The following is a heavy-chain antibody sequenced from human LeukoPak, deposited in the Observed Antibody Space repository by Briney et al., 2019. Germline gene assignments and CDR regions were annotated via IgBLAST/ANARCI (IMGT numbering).Heavy chain of an antibody. V-gene: IGHV1-24*01. Sequence: ASVKVSCGVSGNSLSELSIQWVRQAPGKGLECMGGFDPEEAKMVYAQNFQGRVTMTEDTSTQTAYMELSGLTSDDTAVYYCTTRSGDFWSGFVNWGQGTLVTVSS. J-gene: IGHJ4*02. CDR3: TTRSGDFWSGFVN. CDR2: FDPEEAKM. CDR1: GNSLSELS. D-gene: IGHD3-3*01.